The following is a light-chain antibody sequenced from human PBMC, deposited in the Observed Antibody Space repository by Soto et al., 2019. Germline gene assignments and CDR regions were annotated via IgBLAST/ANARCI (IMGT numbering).Light chain of an antibody. CDR3: CSYAGSSTPLI. CDR1: SSDVGSYNL. J-gene: IGLJ1*01. CDR2: EVS. V-gene: IGLV2-23*02. Sequence: QSVLTQPASVSGSPGQSITISCTGNSSDVGSYNLVSWYQQHPGKAPKLMIYEVSKRPSGVSNRFSGSKSGNTASLTISGLQAEDEADYYCCSYAGSSTPLIFGTGTQVTVL.